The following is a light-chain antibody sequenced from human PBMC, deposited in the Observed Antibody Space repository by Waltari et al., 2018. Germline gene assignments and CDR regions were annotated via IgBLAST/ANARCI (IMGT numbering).Light chain of an antibody. CDR2: EVN. CDR3: CSYGGRFNLL. Sequence: QAALTQPRSVSGSPGQSVTISCAGTTSDIGTYNYVSWYQQHPGTAPKVIIDEVNKRPSGVSDRFSASKSGNTASLTISGLQAEDEADYYCCSYGGRFNLLFGGGTRLTVL. CDR1: TSDIGTYNY. V-gene: IGLV2-11*01. J-gene: IGLJ2*01.